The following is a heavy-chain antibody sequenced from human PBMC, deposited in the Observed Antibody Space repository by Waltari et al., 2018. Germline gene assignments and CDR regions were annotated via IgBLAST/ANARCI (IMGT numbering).Heavy chain of an antibody. D-gene: IGHD3-22*01. Sequence: QVQLQQWGAGLLKPSETLSLTCAVYGGSFSGYYWSWIRQPPGKGLEWIGEINHSGSTNDNPSLKSRVTISVDTSKNQFSLKLSSVTAADTAVYYCAREKDYYDSSGYYYYYGMDVWGQGTTVTVSS. J-gene: IGHJ6*02. V-gene: IGHV4-34*01. CDR2: INHSGST. CDR3: AREKDYYDSSGYYYYYGMDV. CDR1: GGSFSGYY.